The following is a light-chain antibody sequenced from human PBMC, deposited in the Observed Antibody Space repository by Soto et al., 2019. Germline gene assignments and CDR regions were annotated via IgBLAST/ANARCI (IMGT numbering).Light chain of an antibody. J-gene: IGKJ1*01. V-gene: IGKV1-5*01. Sequence: DIQMTQSPSTLSASVGDRVTITCRASQSISSWLAWYQQKPGKAPKLLIFDVSSLESGVPSRFSGSGSGTEANLTISNLQPDDFATYYCHQYNKFPWMFGQGTKVDIK. CDR2: DVS. CDR1: QSISSW. CDR3: HQYNKFPWM.